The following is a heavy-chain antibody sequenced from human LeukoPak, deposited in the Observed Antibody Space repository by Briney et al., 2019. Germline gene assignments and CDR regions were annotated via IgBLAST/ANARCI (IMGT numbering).Heavy chain of an antibody. CDR2: INSDGSST. Sequence: GGSLRLSCAASGFTFSSYWMYWVRQVPGKGLVWVSRINSDGSSTNYADSVKGRFTISRDNAKNTLYLQMNSLRAEDTAVYYCAREYTVPDYFDSWGEGALVTVSS. V-gene: IGHV3-74*01. CDR1: GFTFSSYW. D-gene: IGHD2-2*02. CDR3: AREYTVPDYFDS. J-gene: IGHJ4*02.